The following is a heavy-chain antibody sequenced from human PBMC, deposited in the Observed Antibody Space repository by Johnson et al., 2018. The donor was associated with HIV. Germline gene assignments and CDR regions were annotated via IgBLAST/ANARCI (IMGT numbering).Heavy chain of an antibody. V-gene: IGHV3-15*01. CDR1: GFTFSNAW. J-gene: IGHJ3*02. CDR3: ARDPFGALDGDAFDI. CDR2: IKSKTDGGTT. D-gene: IGHD3-10*01. Sequence: EMQLVESGGGLVKPGGSLRLSCAASGFTFSNAWMSWVRQAPGKGLEWVGRIKSKTDGGTTDYAAPVKGRFTISRDNSKNTLYLQMNSLRAEDTAVYYCARDPFGALDGDAFDIWGQGTMVTVSS.